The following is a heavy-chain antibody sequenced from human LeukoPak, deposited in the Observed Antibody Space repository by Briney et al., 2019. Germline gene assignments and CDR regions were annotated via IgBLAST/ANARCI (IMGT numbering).Heavy chain of an antibody. D-gene: IGHD3-3*01. J-gene: IGHJ6*03. Sequence: TGGSLRLSCAASGFTFSSYSMNWVRQAPGKGLEWVSYISSSSSTIYYADSVKGRFTISRDNAKNSLYLQMNSLRAEDTAVYYCAREGDFWSGHSSYYYYYMDVWGKGTTVTVSS. CDR3: AREGDFWSGHSSYYYYYMDV. CDR1: GFTFSSYS. V-gene: IGHV3-48*01. CDR2: ISSSSSTI.